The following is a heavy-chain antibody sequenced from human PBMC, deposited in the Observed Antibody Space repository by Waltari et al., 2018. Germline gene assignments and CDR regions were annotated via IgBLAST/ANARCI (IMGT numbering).Heavy chain of an antibody. D-gene: IGHD3-3*01. CDR3: ATGQTYYDFWSGYFPYGMDV. CDR1: GFTFSSYA. Sequence: EVQLLESGGGLVQPGGSLRLSCAASGFTFSSYAMSWVRKATGTGLEWVSAISGSGGRTYYADSVKGRFTISIDNSKNTLYLQMNSLRAEDTAVYYCATGQTYYDFWSGYFPYGMDVWGQGTTVTVSS. V-gene: IGHV3-23*01. J-gene: IGHJ6*02. CDR2: ISGSGGRT.